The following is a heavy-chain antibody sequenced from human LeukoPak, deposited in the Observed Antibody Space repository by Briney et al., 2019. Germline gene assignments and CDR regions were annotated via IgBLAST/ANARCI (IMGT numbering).Heavy chain of an antibody. V-gene: IGHV3-30*12. Sequence: GGSLRLSCAASGLIFSTYGMHWGRQAPGKGLEGVAFIKNDGNDKYYADSVKGRVTVSRDNSKNTLDLQMNGLRAEDTAVYYCARSHSSWFRHYYYMDAWGKGTTVTVSS. CDR1: GLIFSTYG. CDR3: ARSHSSWFRHYYYMDA. D-gene: IGHD6-13*01. CDR2: IKNDGNDK. J-gene: IGHJ6*03.